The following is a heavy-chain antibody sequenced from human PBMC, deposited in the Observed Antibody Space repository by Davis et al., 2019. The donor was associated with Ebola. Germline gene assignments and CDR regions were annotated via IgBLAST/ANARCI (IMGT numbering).Heavy chain of an antibody. CDR2: ISRSGSTI. D-gene: IGHD3-22*01. CDR1: GFTFSDYY. Sequence: GESLKISCAASGFTFSDYYMSWIRQAPGKGLEWVSYISRSGSTIYYADSVKGRFTISRDNAKNSLYLQMNSLRAEDTAVYYCARGYFYDSSGLGWFDPWGQGTLVTVSS. CDR3: ARGYFYDSSGLGWFDP. J-gene: IGHJ5*02. V-gene: IGHV3-11*04.